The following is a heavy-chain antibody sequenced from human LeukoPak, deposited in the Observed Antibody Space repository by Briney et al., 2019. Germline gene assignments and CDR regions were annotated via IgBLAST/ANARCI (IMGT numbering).Heavy chain of an antibody. CDR2: INPSGGST. J-gene: IGHJ3*02. Sequence: ASVKVSCKASRYTFTSYYMHWVRQAPGQGLEWMGIINPSGGSTSYAQKFQGRVTMTRDTSTSTVYMELSSLRSEDTAVYYCARVGYYYDSSGYYYERFGAFDIWGQGTMVTVSS. CDR3: ARVGYYYDSSGYYYERFGAFDI. D-gene: IGHD3-22*01. V-gene: IGHV1-46*01. CDR1: RYTFTSYY.